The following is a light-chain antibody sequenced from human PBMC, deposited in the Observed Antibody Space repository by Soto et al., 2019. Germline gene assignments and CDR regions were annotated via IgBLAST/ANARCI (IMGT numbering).Light chain of an antibody. V-gene: IGLV2-11*01. CDR2: DVS. Sequence: QSALTQPRSVSGSPGQSVTISCTGTNSDVGDYNYVSWYQQHPGKAPRLLIYDVSKRPSGVPDRFSGSKSGNTASLTISGLQGEDEADYFCCSYTGRYIWLFGGGTKVTVL. J-gene: IGLJ2*01. CDR1: NSDVGDYNY. CDR3: CSYTGRYIWL.